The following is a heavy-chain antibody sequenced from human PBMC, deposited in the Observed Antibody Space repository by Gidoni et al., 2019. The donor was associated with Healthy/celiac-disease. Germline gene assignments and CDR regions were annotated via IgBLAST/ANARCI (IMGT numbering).Heavy chain of an antibody. D-gene: IGHD2-21*02. J-gene: IGHJ4*02. CDR2: ISAYNGNT. CDR3: ARGASNVVVTAPSDY. V-gene: IGHV1-18*01. Sequence: GQGLEWMGWISAYNGNTNYAQKLQGRVTMTTDTSTSTAYMELRSLRSDDTAVYYCARGASNVVVTAPSDYWGQGTLVTVSS.